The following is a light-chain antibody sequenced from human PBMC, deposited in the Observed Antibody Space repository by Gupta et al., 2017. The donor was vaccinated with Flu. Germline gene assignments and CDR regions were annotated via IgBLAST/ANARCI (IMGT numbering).Light chain of an antibody. Sequence: GEGATLSCGASQSVSSYLAWYQQKPGLAPRLLIYDASTRATGIPDRFSGSGSGTDFTLTISRLEPEDFAVYYCQQYDSSPWTFGQGTKVEIK. J-gene: IGKJ1*01. CDR2: DAS. V-gene: IGKV3D-20*01. CDR1: QSVSSY. CDR3: QQYDSSPWT.